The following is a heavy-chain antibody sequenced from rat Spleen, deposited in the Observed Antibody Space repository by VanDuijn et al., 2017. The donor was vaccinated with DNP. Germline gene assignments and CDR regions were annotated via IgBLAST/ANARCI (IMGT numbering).Heavy chain of an antibody. CDR3: TTHGSIATISTGAMDV. Sequence: EVHLVESGGGLVQPGRSLKLSCLASGFTFSDYNMAWVRQAPKKGLEWVATIVYDGSSSFYGDSVTGRFTISRDNAKSTLYLQMDSLRSEDTATYYCTTHGSIATISTGAMDVWGQGTSVTVSS. CDR1: GFTFSDYN. V-gene: IGHV5S10*01. J-gene: IGHJ4*01. CDR2: IVYDGSSS. D-gene: IGHD1-2*01.